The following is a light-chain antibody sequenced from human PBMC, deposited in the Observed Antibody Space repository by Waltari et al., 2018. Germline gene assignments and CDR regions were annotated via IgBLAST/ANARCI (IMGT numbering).Light chain of an antibody. CDR1: QSVSSN. Sequence: EIVMTQSPATLSVSPGERATLSCRASQSVSSNLAWYQQNPGQAPRLLIYGASTRATGIPARFSGSGSGTEFTLTISSMQSEDFAVYYCQQYNNGPPGALTFGGGTKVEIK. J-gene: IGKJ4*01. V-gene: IGKV3-15*01. CDR2: GAS. CDR3: QQYNNGPPGALT.